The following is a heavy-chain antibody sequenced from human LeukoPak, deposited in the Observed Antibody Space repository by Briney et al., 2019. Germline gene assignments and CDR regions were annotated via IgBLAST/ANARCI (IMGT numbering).Heavy chain of an antibody. V-gene: IGHV3-53*01. Sequence: QAGGSLRLSCAASGFTVSSNYMSWVRQAPGKGLEWVSIIYSGSSTFYADSVKGRFTISRDNSKNTLYLQMNSLRAEDTAVYYCARGGSYLSAFDIWGQGTMVTVSS. J-gene: IGHJ3*02. D-gene: IGHD1-26*01. CDR2: IYSGSST. CDR3: ARGGSYLSAFDI. CDR1: GFTVSSNY.